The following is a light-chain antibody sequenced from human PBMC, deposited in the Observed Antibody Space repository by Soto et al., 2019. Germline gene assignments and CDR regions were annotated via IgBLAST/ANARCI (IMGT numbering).Light chain of an antibody. CDR2: VAS. CDR1: QSVSSSY. CDR3: HQYVRSPPAWT. V-gene: IGKV3-20*01. Sequence: ETVLTQSPGTLSLSPGERATLSCRASQSVSSSYLAWYQQKPGQAPRLLIYVASSRGTGIPDRFSGSGSGTGFALTSSRLEPEDFAVYLCHQYVRSPPAWTCGQGTKVEIK. J-gene: IGKJ1*01.